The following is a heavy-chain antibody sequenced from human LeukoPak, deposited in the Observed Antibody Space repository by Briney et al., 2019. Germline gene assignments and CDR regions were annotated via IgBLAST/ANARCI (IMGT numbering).Heavy chain of an antibody. CDR3: ARGHRYRSGWYVLDY. V-gene: IGHV4-34*01. CDR1: GVTFSGYS. D-gene: IGHD6-19*01. CDR2: INHSGGT. Sequence: PSETLSLTCAAYGVTFSGYSWSWVRQPPGKGLEWIGAINHSGGTTYNPSPKSRVPISVDTSKNQFSLKLSSVTAADTAVYYCARGHRYRSGWYVLDYWGQGTLVTVSS. J-gene: IGHJ4*02.